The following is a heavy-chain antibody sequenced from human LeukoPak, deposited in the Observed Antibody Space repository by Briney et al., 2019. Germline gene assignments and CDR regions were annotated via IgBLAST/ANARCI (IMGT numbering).Heavy chain of an antibody. Sequence: GGSLRLSCAASGFTFSSYAMHWVRQAPGKGLEWVAVISYDGSNKYYADSVKGRFTISRDNSKNTLYLQMNSLRAEDTAVYYCARGANIVVVVAATSGAFDIWGQGTMVTVSS. J-gene: IGHJ3*02. CDR3: ARGANIVVVVAATSGAFDI. V-gene: IGHV3-30*01. CDR1: GFTFSSYA. CDR2: ISYDGSNK. D-gene: IGHD2-15*01.